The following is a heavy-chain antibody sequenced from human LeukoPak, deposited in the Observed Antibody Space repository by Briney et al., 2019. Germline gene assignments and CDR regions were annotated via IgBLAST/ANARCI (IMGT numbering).Heavy chain of an antibody. D-gene: IGHD6-19*01. V-gene: IGHV3-15*01. Sequence: PGGSLRLSCAASGFTFSDAWMSWVRQAPGKGLEWVGRIKSKTDGGTTDYAAPVKGRFTISRDDSKNTLYLQMNSLQTEDTAVYYCTSSLAEEWLFDCWGQGTLVTVSS. CDR1: GFTFSDAW. CDR3: TSSLAEEWLFDC. J-gene: IGHJ4*02. CDR2: IKSKTDGGTT.